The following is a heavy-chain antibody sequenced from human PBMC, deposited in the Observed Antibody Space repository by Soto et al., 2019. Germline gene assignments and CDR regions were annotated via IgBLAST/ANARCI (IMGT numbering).Heavy chain of an antibody. V-gene: IGHV4-61*01. J-gene: IGHJ6*02. CDR2: IYYSGST. CDR1: GGSVSSCSYY. Sequence: SETLSLTCTVSGGSVSSCSYYWSWIRQPPGKGLEWIGYIYYSGSTNYNPSLKSRVTISVDTSKNQFSLKLSSVTAADTAVYYCAGDTVMRGYHYYGMDVWGQGTTVTVSS. CDR3: AGDTVMRGYHYYGMDV. D-gene: IGHD4-4*01.